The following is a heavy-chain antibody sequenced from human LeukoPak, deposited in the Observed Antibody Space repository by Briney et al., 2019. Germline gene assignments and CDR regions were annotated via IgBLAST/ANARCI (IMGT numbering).Heavy chain of an antibody. J-gene: IGHJ3*02. Sequence: GGSLRLSCAASGFSLCGYAMSGVREAPGKGGEWVSHICSRDGGIYYADSVKRRLTISTDSSKNTLYIEMKSVRRDDTDVYLARWLGNFVVGVGATEEDALDIWGQGTMVTVSS. CDR3: RWLGNFVVGVGATEEDALDI. CDR1: GFSLCGYA. V-gene: IGHV3-23*01. CDR2: ICSRDGGI. D-gene: IGHD2-15*01.